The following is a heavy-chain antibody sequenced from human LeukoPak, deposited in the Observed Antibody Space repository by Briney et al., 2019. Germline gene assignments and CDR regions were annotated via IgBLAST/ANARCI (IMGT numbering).Heavy chain of an antibody. Sequence: ASAKVSCKASGYTFTGYYMHWVRQAPGQGLEWMGWINPNSGGTNYAQKFQGRVTMTRDTSISTAYMELSRLRSDDTAVYYCARGGAMVRGVIIGMDVWGQGTTVTVSS. CDR3: ARGGAMVRGVIIGMDV. D-gene: IGHD3-10*01. CDR2: INPNSGGT. J-gene: IGHJ6*02. V-gene: IGHV1-2*02. CDR1: GYTFTGYY.